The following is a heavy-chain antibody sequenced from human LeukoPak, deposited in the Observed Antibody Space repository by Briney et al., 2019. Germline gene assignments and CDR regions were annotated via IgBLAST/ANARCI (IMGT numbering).Heavy chain of an antibody. CDR1: GFTVSSNY. CDR2: IYSGGST. Sequence: GGSRRLSCAASGFTVSSNYMSWVRQAPGKGQEWVSVIYSGGSTYYADSVKGRFTISRDNSKNTLYLQMNSLRAEDTAVYYCARDMTKLGYFDYWGQGTLVTVSS. V-gene: IGHV3-66*02. J-gene: IGHJ4*02. CDR3: ARDMTKLGYFDY. D-gene: IGHD7-27*01.